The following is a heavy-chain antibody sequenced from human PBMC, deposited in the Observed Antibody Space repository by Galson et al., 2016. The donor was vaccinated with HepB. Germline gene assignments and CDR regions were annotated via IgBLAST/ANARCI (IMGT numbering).Heavy chain of an antibody. CDR3: AKGDYYDSNGYSSLSDPYDV. Sequence: SLRLSCAASGFTFNNFGMHWVRQTPGKGLEWVAVISYDTAKIYYSDSVKGRFAISRDNSKNTLYLEMNTLTVEDTALYYCAKGDYYDSNGYSSLSDPYDVWGQGTMVTVSS. CDR1: GFTFNNFG. CDR2: ISYDTAKI. J-gene: IGHJ3*01. D-gene: IGHD3-22*01. V-gene: IGHV3-30*18.